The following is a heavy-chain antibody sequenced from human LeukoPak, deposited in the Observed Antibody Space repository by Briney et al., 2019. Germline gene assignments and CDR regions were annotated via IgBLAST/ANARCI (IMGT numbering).Heavy chain of an antibody. Sequence: SETLSLTCAVYGGSFSGFYWSWIRQPPGKGLEWIGEINHSGNTNYNPSLKSRVAISVDTSKNQFSLKLSSVTAADTAVYYCARGTIAVAGLRYFDYWGQGTLVTVSS. D-gene: IGHD6-19*01. V-gene: IGHV4-34*01. J-gene: IGHJ4*02. CDR2: INHSGNT. CDR3: ARGTIAVAGLRYFDY. CDR1: GGSFSGFY.